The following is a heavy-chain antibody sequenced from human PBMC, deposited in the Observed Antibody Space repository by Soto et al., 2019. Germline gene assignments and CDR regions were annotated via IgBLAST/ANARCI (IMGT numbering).Heavy chain of an antibody. Sequence: PGGSLRLSCAASGFTFSSYNMNWVRQAPGKGLEWVSSISSSSSYIYYADSVKGRFTISRDNAKNSLYLQMNSLKAEDTAVYYCARDLWVMITFGGVIAPPPDYWGQGTLVTVPS. J-gene: IGHJ4*02. V-gene: IGHV3-21*01. D-gene: IGHD3-16*02. CDR1: GFTFSSYN. CDR3: ARDLWVMITFGGVIAPPPDY. CDR2: ISSSSSYI.